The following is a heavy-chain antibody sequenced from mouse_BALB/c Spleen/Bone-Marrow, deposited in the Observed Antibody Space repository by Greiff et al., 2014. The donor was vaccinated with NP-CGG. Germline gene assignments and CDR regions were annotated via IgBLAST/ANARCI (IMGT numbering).Heavy chain of an antibody. CDR3: ARGGITTVVPYSMDY. CDR1: GYAFTNYL. J-gene: IGHJ4*01. D-gene: IGHD1-1*01. V-gene: IGHV1-54*03. Sequence: QVQLKESGAELVRPGTSVKVSCKASGYAFTNYLIEWVKQRPGQGLEWIGVIDPRSGGTDYNEKFKGKAPLTADKSSSTAYMQLNSLTSGDSAAYFCARGGITTVVPYSMDYWGQGTSVTVSS. CDR2: IDPRSGGT.